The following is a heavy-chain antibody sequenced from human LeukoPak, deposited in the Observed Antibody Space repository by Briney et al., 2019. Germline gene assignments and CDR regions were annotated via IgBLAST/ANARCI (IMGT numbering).Heavy chain of an antibody. Sequence: GGSLRLSCAASGFSFRSYGIHWVRQTPAKGLEWVAVIGSDGSNKYYADSVKGRFTISRDNSKNALYLQMNSLRTEDTAMYFCAKEICYDSSAFFDYWGQGTLVTVSS. CDR1: GFSFRSYG. CDR2: IGSDGSNK. V-gene: IGHV3-30*18. CDR3: AKEICYDSSAFFDY. D-gene: IGHD3-22*01. J-gene: IGHJ4*02.